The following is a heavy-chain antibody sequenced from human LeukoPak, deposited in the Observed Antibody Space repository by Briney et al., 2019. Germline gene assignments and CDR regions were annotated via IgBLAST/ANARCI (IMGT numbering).Heavy chain of an antibody. Sequence: SETLSLTCIVSSGSINNHYWSWIRQPPGKGLEWIGYIYDSWNTNYNPSLQSRVTISMDASRNQFSLNLTSVTGADTAVYYCARDQIGYGLDYWDQGTLVTVSS. CDR2: IYDSWNT. D-gene: IGHD5-18*01. CDR1: SGSINNHY. J-gene: IGHJ4*02. CDR3: ARDQIGYGLDY. V-gene: IGHV4-59*11.